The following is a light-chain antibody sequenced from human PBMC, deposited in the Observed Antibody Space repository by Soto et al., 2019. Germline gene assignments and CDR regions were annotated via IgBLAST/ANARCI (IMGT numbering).Light chain of an antibody. CDR1: QSVSSN. V-gene: IGKV3-15*01. Sequence: ELVMTQSPATLSVSPGERATLSCRASQSVSSNLAWYQQKPGQAPRLLIYGASTRATGIPARFSGSGSGTDFTLTISSLQSEDFAVYYCQQYNNWPPYTFGQGTKVDIK. CDR3: QQYNNWPPYT. CDR2: GAS. J-gene: IGKJ2*01.